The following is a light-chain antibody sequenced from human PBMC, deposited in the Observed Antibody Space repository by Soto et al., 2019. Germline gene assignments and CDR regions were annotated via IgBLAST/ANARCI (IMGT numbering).Light chain of an antibody. V-gene: IGLV1-40*01. CDR2: GNS. J-gene: IGLJ1*01. CDR3: QSYYSSLSGYV. Sequence: QAVVTQPPSVSGAPGQRVTISCTGSSSNIGAGYDVHWYQQLPVTAPKLLIYGNSNRPSGVPDRFSGSKSGTSASLAITGLQAEDEADYYCQSYYSSLSGYVFGTGTKVTVL. CDR1: SSNIGAGYD.